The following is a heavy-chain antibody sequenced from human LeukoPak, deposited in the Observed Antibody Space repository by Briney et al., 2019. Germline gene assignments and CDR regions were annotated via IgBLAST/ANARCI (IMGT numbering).Heavy chain of an antibody. CDR2: IKQGGSDK. CDR1: GFTLSNRW. V-gene: IGHV3-7*01. J-gene: IGHJ5*02. Sequence: PGGSLRLSCEVSGFTLSNRWMTWVRQAPGKGLEWVATIKQGGSDKFYVDSVKGRFTTSGDNAKNSLYLQMNSLRAEDTAVYYCARDPFDLWGQGTLVTVSS. CDR3: ARDPFDL.